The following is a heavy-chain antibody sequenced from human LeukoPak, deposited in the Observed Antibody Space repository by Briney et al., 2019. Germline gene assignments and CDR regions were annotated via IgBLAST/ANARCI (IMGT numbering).Heavy chain of an antibody. CDR1: GHTFTSYG. J-gene: IGHJ4*02. CDR3: ARVLAAAGAFDY. Sequence: ASVKVSCKASGHTFTSYGISWVRQAPGQGLEWMGWISAYNGNTNYAQKLQGRVTMTTDTSTSTAYMELRSLRSDDTAVYYCARVLAAAGAFDYWGQGTLVTVSS. V-gene: IGHV1-18*01. CDR2: ISAYNGNT. D-gene: IGHD6-13*01.